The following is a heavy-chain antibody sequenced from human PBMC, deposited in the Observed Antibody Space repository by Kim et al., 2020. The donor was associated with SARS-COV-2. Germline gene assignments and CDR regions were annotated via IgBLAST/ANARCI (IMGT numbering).Heavy chain of an antibody. V-gene: IGHV3-30*02. D-gene: IGHD3-22*01. J-gene: IGHJ4*02. Sequence: DSGEGRFTISRDNSENTLYLQMNSRRGEDTALDYCAKGTMIVVSYYFDYWGQGTLVTVSS. CDR3: AKGTMIVVSYYFDY.